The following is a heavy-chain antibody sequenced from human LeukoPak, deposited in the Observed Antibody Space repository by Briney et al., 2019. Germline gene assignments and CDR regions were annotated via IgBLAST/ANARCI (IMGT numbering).Heavy chain of an antibody. V-gene: IGHV1-8*02. CDR1: GYTFTSYA. D-gene: IGHD3-3*01. CDR2: MNPNSGNT. J-gene: IGHJ4*02. Sequence: ASVKVSCKASGYTFTSYAMNWVRQAPGQGLEWMGWMNPNSGNTGYAQKFQGRVTMTRNTSISTAYMELSSLRSEDTAVYYCARGILKYDFWSGYSYYFDYWGQGTLVTVSS. CDR3: ARGILKYDFWSGYSYYFDY.